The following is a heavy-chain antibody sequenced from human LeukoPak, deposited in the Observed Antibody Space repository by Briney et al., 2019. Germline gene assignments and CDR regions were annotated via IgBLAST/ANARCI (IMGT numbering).Heavy chain of an antibody. CDR1: GFTFSDYY. CDR2: ISSSGGTI. CDR3: ASIRRGYSYGSFDY. V-gene: IGHV3-11*04. D-gene: IGHD5-18*01. Sequence: GGSLRLSCAASGFTFSDYYMNWIRQAPGKGLEWISYISSSGGTIYYADSVKGRFTISRDNAKDSLYLQMNSLRAEDTAVYYCASIRRGYSYGSFDYWGQGTLVTVSS. J-gene: IGHJ4*02.